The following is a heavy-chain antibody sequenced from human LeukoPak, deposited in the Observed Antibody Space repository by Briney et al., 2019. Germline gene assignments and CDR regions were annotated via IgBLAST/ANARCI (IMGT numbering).Heavy chain of an antibody. CDR3: ARGPRVVPAAPVQVYYYYMDV. CDR1: GFTFDDYA. CDR2: ISWNSGSI. V-gene: IGHV3-9*01. Sequence: PGGSLRLSCAASGFTFDDYAMHWVRQAPGKGLEWVSGISWNSGSIGYADSVKGRFTISRDNAKNSLYLQMNSLRAEDTALYYCARGPRVVPAAPVQVYYYYMDVWGKGTTVAVSS. J-gene: IGHJ6*03. D-gene: IGHD2-2*01.